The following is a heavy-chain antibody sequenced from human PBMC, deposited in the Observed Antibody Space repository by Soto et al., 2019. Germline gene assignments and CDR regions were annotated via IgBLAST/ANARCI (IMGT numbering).Heavy chain of an antibody. CDR3: ARDPYAFDI. CDR2: ISAYNGNT. Sequence: GASVKVSCKASGYTLTSYGISWVRQAPGQGLEWMGWISAYNGNTNYAQKFQGRVTMTRDTSASTAYMELGSLRSEDTAVYYCARDPYAFDIWGQGTMVTVSS. CDR1: GYTLTSYG. J-gene: IGHJ3*02. V-gene: IGHV1-18*01.